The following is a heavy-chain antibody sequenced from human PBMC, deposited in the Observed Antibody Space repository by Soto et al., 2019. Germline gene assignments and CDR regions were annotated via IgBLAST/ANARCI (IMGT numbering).Heavy chain of an antibody. V-gene: IGHV4-34*01. CDR2: INQSGST. CDR1: GGSFSGYY. J-gene: IGHJ4*02. CDR3: ARGVSLILAVQAHAPAKYYFDS. Sequence: SETLSLTCAVYGGSFSGYYWSWIRQPPGKGLEWIGEINQSGSTNQNPSLKSRVTISVDTSKNQFSLKLRSVTAADAAVYYCARGVSLILAVQAHAPAKYYFDSWGQGTLVTVYS. D-gene: IGHD2-15*01.